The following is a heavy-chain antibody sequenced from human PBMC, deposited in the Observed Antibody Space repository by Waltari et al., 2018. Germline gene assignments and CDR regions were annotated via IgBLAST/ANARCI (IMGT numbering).Heavy chain of an antibody. CDR3: ARESPFTAGRTPLDY. D-gene: IGHD6-13*01. CDR2: IIPIFGTA. Sequence: QVQLVQSGAEVKKPGSSVKVSCKASGGTFSSYAISWVRQAPGQGLEWTGGIIPIFGTANYAQKFQGRVTITADESTSTAYMELSSLRSEDTAVYYCARESPFTAGRTPLDYWGQGTLVTVSS. J-gene: IGHJ4*02. CDR1: GGTFSSYA. V-gene: IGHV1-69*01.